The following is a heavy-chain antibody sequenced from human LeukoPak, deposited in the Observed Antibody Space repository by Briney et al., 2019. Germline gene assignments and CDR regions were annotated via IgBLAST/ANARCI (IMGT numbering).Heavy chain of an antibody. V-gene: IGHV1-24*01. CDR2: FDPEDGET. CDR1: GYTLTELS. J-gene: IGHJ5*02. CDR3: ARDIPVGKYNWFDP. Sequence: ASVKVSCKVSGYTLTELSMHWVRQAPGKGLEWMGGFDPEDGETIYAQKFQGRVTMTEDTSTDTAYMELSSLRSEDTAVYYCARDIPVGKYNWFDPWGQGTLVTVSS.